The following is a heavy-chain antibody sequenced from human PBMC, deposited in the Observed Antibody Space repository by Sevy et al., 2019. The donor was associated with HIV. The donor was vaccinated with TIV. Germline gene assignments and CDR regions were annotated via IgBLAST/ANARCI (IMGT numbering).Heavy chain of an antibody. Sequence: GGSLRLSCAASGFTFSTYAMTWVRQAPGKGLEWVSVISYSGGSTYYADSVRGQFTISRDNSKNTFYLQMNSLRVGDTDVYDCAKERGSGTYYTGDFDYWGQGTLVTVSS. D-gene: IGHD3-10*01. CDR3: AKERGSGTYYTGDFDY. V-gene: IGHV3-23*01. J-gene: IGHJ4*02. CDR2: ISYSGGST. CDR1: GFTFSTYA.